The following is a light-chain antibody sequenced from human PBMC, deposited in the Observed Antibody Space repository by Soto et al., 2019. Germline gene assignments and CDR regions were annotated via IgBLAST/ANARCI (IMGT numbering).Light chain of an antibody. CDR1: SSDVGTHNY. V-gene: IGLV2-14*01. CDR2: DVS. CDR3: SSYTSSSTTVL. J-gene: IGLJ2*01. Sequence: QSALTQPASVSGSPGQSITISCTGTSSDVGTHNYVFWYQQHPGKAPKLMIYDVSNRPSGVSDRFSGSKSVNTASLTISGLQAEDEADYCCSSYTSSSTTVLFGGGTQLTVL.